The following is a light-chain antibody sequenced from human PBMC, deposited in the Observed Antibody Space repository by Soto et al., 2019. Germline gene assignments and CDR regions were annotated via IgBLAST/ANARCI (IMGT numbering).Light chain of an antibody. CDR2: EDN. CDR3: CSYAGINTFFV. CDR1: SSDVGIYNL. Sequence: QFALTQPASVSGSPGQSITFSCTGTSSDVGIYNLVSWYQQLPGKAPKLMIYEDNKRPSGVSDRFSGSKSGNTASLTISGLQAEDEADYYCCSYAGINTFFVFGTGTKVTVL. J-gene: IGLJ1*01. V-gene: IGLV2-23*01.